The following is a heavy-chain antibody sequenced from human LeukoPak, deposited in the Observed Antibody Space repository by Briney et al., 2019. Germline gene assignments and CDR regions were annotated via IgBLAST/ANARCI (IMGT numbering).Heavy chain of an antibody. J-gene: IGHJ5*02. D-gene: IGHD6-13*01. CDR3: AQRAPQQLGHFNWFAP. CDR1: GFALSTTGEG. CDR2: HYWHGDK. Sequence: SGPTLSKHTQSLTLTCTFFGFALSTTGEGVAWIRQPPGEALESHALHYWHGDKRYNPSLKNRLAITKDTSKNQVVLTMTNMDPVDTATYYCAQRAPQQLGHFNWFAPWGQGTLVTVSS. V-gene: IGHV2-5*01.